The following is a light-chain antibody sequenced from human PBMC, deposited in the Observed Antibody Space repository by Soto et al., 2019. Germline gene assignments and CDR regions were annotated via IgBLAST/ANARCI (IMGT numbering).Light chain of an antibody. J-gene: IGKJ1*01. CDR1: QSISSW. CDR3: QQYNSYPWT. V-gene: IGKV1-5*03. Sequence: DIQMTQSPSTLSASVGDRVTITCRASQSISSWLAWYQQKPGKAPKLLIYKASSLESGVPSRFSGSGSGTEFTLIISSLQPDDFVTYYCQQYNSYPWTFGQRTKVEIK. CDR2: KAS.